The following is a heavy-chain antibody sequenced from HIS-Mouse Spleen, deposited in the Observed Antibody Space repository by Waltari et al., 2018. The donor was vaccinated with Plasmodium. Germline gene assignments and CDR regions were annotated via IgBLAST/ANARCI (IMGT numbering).Heavy chain of an antibody. V-gene: IGHV3-7*01. D-gene: IGHD6-13*01. CDR3: ASSWYWYFDL. CDR1: GFTFSSNW. Sequence: EVQLVESGGGLVQHGGSLRLSCAASGFTFSSNWMSWVRQARGKGLEWVANIKQDGSEKYYVDSVKGRFTISRDNAKNSLYLQMNSLRAEDTAVYYCASSWYWYFDLWGRGTLVTVSS. J-gene: IGHJ2*01. CDR2: IKQDGSEK.